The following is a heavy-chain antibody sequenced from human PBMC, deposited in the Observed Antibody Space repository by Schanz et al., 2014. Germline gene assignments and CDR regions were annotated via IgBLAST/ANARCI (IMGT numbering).Heavy chain of an antibody. CDR1: GGTFSSYT. Sequence: QVQLVQSGAEVKKPGSSVKVSCKASGGTFSSYTISWVRQAPGQRLEWMGWINAGTGNTEYSQKFQGRVTITRDTLASTAYMEVSSLRSEDTAVYYCASSGAGYSSSWDFDYWGQGTLVTVSS. CDR2: INAGTGNT. J-gene: IGHJ4*02. V-gene: IGHV1-3*01. CDR3: ASSGAGYSSSWDFDY. D-gene: IGHD6-13*01.